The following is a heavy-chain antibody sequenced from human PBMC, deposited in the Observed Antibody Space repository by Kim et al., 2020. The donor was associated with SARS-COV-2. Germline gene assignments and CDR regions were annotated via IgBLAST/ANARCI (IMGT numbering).Heavy chain of an antibody. Sequence: YHPSLKSRVTISVDTPKDQGSLKLSSVTAADTAVYYCARPYSGSYYYFDYWGQGTLVTVSS. V-gene: IGHV4-39*01. J-gene: IGHJ4*02. D-gene: IGHD1-26*01. CDR3: ARPYSGSYYYFDY.